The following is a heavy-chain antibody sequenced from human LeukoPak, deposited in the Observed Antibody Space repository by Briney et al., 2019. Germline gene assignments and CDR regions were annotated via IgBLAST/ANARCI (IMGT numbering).Heavy chain of an antibody. V-gene: IGHV3-30*01. Sequence: QTGGSLRLSCAASGFIFSSYSIHWVRQAPGKGLEWVAVISYDGSNKYYADSVRGRFTISRDNSKNTLYLQMNSLRAEDTAVYYCARLIGGWGQGTLVTVSS. CDR2: ISYDGSNK. CDR1: GFIFSSYS. D-gene: IGHD3-10*01. J-gene: IGHJ4*02. CDR3: ARLIGG.